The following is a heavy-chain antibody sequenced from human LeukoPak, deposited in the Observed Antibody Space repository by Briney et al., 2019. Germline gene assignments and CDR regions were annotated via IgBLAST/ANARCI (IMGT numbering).Heavy chain of an antibody. J-gene: IGHJ4*02. CDR3: ARDGNDSDGYYYLY. CDR2: IKPDGSEK. D-gene: IGHD3-22*01. Sequence: GGSLRLSCAAFGFTFSNYWMSWVRHAPGKGLEWVANIKPDGSEKYYVDSVKGRFTISRDNAKNSLYLQMNSLRAEDTAVYYCARDGNDSDGYYYLYWGLGTLVTVSS. V-gene: IGHV3-7*01. CDR1: GFTFSNYW.